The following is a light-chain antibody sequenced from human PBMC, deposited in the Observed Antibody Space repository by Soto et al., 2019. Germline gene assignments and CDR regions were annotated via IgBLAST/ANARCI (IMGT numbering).Light chain of an antibody. V-gene: IGLV2-14*01. CDR1: SSDVGAYNF. CDR2: EVS. Sequence: QSALTQPASVSGSPGQSITISCTGSSSDVGAYNFVSWYQQHPGKAPKLMIYEVSNRPSGFSNRFSGSKSGNTASLTISGLRSEDEADYYCRSYTSSSTLYVFGTGTKLTVL. CDR3: RSYTSSSTLYV. J-gene: IGLJ1*01.